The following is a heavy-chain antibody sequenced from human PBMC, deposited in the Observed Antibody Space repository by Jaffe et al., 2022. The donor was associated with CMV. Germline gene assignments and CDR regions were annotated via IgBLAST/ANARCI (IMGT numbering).Heavy chain of an antibody. D-gene: IGHD1-20*01. CDR3: AREYK. CDR1: GFTFSSNW. V-gene: IGHV3-7*01. CDR2: IREDGSEK. Sequence: EVQLVESGGGLVQPGGSLRLSCVTSGFTFSSNWMSWVRQAPGKGLEWVANIREDGSEKYYVDSVKGRFTISRDNIRNSLHLQMNSLRVEDTAVYYCAREYKWGQGTMVTVSP. J-gene: IGHJ3*01.